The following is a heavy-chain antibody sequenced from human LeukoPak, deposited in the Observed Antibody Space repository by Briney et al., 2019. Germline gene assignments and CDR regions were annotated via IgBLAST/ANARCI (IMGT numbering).Heavy chain of an antibody. CDR1: GGSIRSYS. CDR3: ARVKESSGGRMISGRFLDYKYYYMDV. J-gene: IGHJ6*03. V-gene: IGHV4-59*01. Sequence: SETLSLTCTVSGGSIRSYSWSWIRQPPGSGLEWLGYIHHSRSTNYNPSLKSRVTVSVDTSKNQFSLILSSVTAADTAMYYCARVKESSGGRMISGRFLDYKYYYMDVWGKGTTVTVSS. CDR2: IHHSRST. D-gene: IGHD2-15*01.